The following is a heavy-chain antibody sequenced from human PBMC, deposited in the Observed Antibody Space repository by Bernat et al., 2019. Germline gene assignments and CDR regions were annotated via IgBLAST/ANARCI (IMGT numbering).Heavy chain of an antibody. CDR3: ARGAYYYDSSGYLDY. J-gene: IGHJ4*02. Sequence: AASYTFTSYGISWVRQAPGQGLEWMGWISSYNGKTKYAQKFQDRVTMTTETSTSTAYMELRSLRPDDTAVYSCARGAYYYDSSGYLDYWGQ. CDR2: ISSYNGKT. CDR1: SYTFTSYG. V-gene: IGHV1-18*01. D-gene: IGHD3-22*01.